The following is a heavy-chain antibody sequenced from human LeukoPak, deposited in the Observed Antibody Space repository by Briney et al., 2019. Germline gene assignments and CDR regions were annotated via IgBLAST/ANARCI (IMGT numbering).Heavy chain of an antibody. CDR2: ISWNSDNI. CDR1: GFTFDDYA. Sequence: PGRSLRLSCAASGFTFDDYAMHWVHQPPGKGLEWVSGISWNSDNIGYVDSVKGRFTISRDNAKNSLYLQMNSLRAEDTAVYYCARIGLADLPRGDPGYYFDYWGQGTLVIVS. V-gene: IGHV3-9*01. J-gene: IGHJ4*02. D-gene: IGHD2-15*01. CDR3: ARIGLADLPRGDPGYYFDY.